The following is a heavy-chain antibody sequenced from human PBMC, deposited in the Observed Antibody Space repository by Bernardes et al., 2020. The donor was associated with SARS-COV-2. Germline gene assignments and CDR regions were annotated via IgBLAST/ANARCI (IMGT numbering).Heavy chain of an antibody. CDR1: GYTFTDSY. Sequence: ASVKVSCKASGYTFTDSYMHWVRQAPGQGLEWMGWINPNSGNTNYAQIFQGRVTMTKDTSISTVHMELSRLRSDDTAIYYCARDFWSGYSMNMDVWGQGTTVTVSS. CDR2: INPNSGNT. CDR3: ARDFWSGYSMNMDV. D-gene: IGHD3-3*01. J-gene: IGHJ6*02. V-gene: IGHV1-2*02.